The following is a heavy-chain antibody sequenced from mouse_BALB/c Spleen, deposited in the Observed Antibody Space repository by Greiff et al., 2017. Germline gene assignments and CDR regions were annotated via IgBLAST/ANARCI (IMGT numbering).Heavy chain of an antibody. CDR2: IDPANGNT. D-gene: IGHD2-1*01. V-gene: IGHV14-3*02. J-gene: IGHJ4*01. CDR3: ARNGKEDYAMDY. Sequence: EVQLQQSGAELVKPGASVKLSCTASGFNIKDTYMHWVKQRPEQGLEWIGRIDPANGNTKYDPKFQGKATITADTSSNTAYLQLSSLTSEDTAVYYGARNGKEDYAMDYWGQGTSVTVSS. CDR1: GFNIKDTY.